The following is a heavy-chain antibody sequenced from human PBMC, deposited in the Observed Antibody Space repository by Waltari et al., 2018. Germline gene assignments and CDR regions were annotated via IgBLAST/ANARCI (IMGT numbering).Heavy chain of an antibody. CDR1: GYSISSGYY. J-gene: IGHJ3*02. Sequence: QVQLQESGPGLVKPSETLSLTCAVSGYSISSGYYWGWIRQPPGKGLEWIGSIYHSGSTYYNPSPKSRVTISVDTSKNQFSLKLSSVTAADTAVYYCARDIGRNYYDSSGYDDAFDIWGQGTMVTVSS. CDR2: IYHSGST. CDR3: ARDIGRNYYDSSGYDDAFDI. D-gene: IGHD3-22*01. V-gene: IGHV4-38-2*02.